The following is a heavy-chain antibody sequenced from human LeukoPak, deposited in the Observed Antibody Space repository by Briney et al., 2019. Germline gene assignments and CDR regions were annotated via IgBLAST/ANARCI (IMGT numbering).Heavy chain of an antibody. CDR1: GYTFTSYG. D-gene: IGHD6-13*01. Sequence: ASVKVSCKASGYTFTSYGISWVRQAPGQGLEWMGWLSAYNGNTNYAQKLQGRVTMTTDTSTSTAYMELRSLRSDDTAVYYCARDFSVAAGLSYYYYYGMDVWGKGTTVTVSS. CDR3: ARDFSVAAGLSYYYYYGMDV. J-gene: IGHJ6*04. CDR2: LSAYNGNT. V-gene: IGHV1-18*04.